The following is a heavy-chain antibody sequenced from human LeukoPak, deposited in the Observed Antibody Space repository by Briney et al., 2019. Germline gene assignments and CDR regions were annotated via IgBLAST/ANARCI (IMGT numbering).Heavy chain of an antibody. CDR3: ARNRYYYDFSGYYVDY. CDR2: IDPSDSYT. Sequence: GESLRISCKGSGYNFSSYWISWVRQMPGKGLEWMGSIDPSDSYTNCSPSFQGHVTISTDKSISTAYLQWSSLRASDTAMYYCARNRYYYDFSGYYVDYWGQGTLVTVSS. CDR1: GYNFSSYW. J-gene: IGHJ4*02. V-gene: IGHV5-10-1*01. D-gene: IGHD3-22*01.